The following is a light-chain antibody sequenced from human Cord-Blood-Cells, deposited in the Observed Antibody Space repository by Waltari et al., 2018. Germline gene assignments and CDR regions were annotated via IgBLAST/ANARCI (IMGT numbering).Light chain of an antibody. CDR1: QSVSSSY. J-gene: IGKJ2*01. V-gene: IGKV3-20*01. CDR2: GAS. Sequence: EIVLTQSPGTLSLSPGEGATLSCWASQSVSSSYLAWYQQKPGQAPRLLIYGASSRATGIPDRFSGSGSGTDFTLTISRLEPEDFAVYYCQQYGSSPRTFGQGTKLEIK. CDR3: QQYGSSPRT.